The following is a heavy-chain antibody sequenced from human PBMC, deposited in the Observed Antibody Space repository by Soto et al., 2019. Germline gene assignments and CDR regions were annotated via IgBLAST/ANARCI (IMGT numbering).Heavy chain of an antibody. Sequence: QVQLVESGGGVVQPGRSLRLSFAASGFTFSSYGMHWVRQAPGKGLEWVAVLSYDGSNKYYADSVQGRFNISRDNSTNTLYLQMNSLRAEATAVYYCAKDRPSRSLPYYYGLDVWGQGTTVTVSS. V-gene: IGHV3-30*18. CDR1: GFTFSSYG. CDR2: LSYDGSNK. CDR3: AKDRPSRSLPYYYGLDV. J-gene: IGHJ6*02. D-gene: IGHD1-26*01.